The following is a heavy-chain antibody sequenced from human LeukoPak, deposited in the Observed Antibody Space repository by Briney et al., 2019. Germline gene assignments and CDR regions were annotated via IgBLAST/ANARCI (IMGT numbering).Heavy chain of an antibody. V-gene: IGHV1-2*02. D-gene: IGHD6-6*01. CDR2: INPNSGAT. CDR1: VYTFTGYY. CDR3: ARVQYSGSAALDY. Sequence: ASVNVSCKASVYTFTGYYMHWVRQAPGQGLEWMGGINPNSGATNYAQKFQGRVTMTSDTSISTAYMELSRLRSDDTAVYYCARVQYSGSAALDYWGQGTLVTVSS. J-gene: IGHJ4*02.